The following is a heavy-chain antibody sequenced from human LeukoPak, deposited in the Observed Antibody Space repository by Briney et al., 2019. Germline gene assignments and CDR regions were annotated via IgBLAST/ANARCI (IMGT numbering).Heavy chain of an antibody. CDR1: GGSISSYY. CDR3: ARAPLLGTEYDY. D-gene: IGHD7-27*01. J-gene: IGHJ4*02. Sequence: PSETLSLTCTVSGGSISSYYWSWIRQPPGKGLEWIGYIYCSGSTNYNPSLKSRVTISVDTSKNQFSLKLSSVTAADTAVYYCARAPLLGTEYDYWGQGTLVTVSS. CDR2: IYCSGST. V-gene: IGHV4-59*01.